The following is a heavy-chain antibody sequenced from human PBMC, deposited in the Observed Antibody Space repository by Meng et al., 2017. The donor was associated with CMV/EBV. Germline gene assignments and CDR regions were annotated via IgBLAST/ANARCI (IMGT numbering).Heavy chain of an antibody. CDR1: GFPFNQYA. V-gene: IGHV3-23*01. CDR2: ITAMSDET. J-gene: IGHJ5*02. Sequence: GESLKISCAASGFPFNQYAMTWVRQFPGKGLEWVSLITAMSDETFYADSVKGRFSISRDNSKNTLYLQMNTLRVEDTDLYYCAKVNWTVTNKELIDHWGQGALVTVSS. CDR3: AKVNWTVTNKELIDH. D-gene: IGHD4-17*01.